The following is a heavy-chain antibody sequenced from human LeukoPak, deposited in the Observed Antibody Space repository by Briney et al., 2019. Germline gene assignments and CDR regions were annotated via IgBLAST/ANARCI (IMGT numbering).Heavy chain of an antibody. D-gene: IGHD6-19*01. Sequence: GGSLRLSCAVSGFIFSSNAMHWVRQAPGKGLEWVAVISNDGRNKYYADSVKGRFTISRDNSKNTLYLQMNSLRAEDTAVYYCARGDNTGWFFDYWGQGTLVTVSS. CDR2: ISNDGRNK. CDR1: GFIFSSNA. V-gene: IGHV3-30*04. J-gene: IGHJ4*02. CDR3: ARGDNTGWFFDY.